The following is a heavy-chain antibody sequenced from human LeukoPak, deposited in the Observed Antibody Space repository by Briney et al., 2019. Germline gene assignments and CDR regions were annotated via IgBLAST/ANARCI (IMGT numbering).Heavy chain of an antibody. D-gene: IGHD6-13*01. V-gene: IGHV1-2*04. CDR3: ARESDSSSWYDY. CDR2: INPNSGGT. Sequence: ASVKVSCKASGYTFTGYYMHWVRQAPGQGLEWMGWINPNSGGTNYAQKFQGWDTMTRDTSISTAYMELSRLRSDDTAVYYCARESDSSSWYDYWGQGTLVTVSS. CDR1: GYTFTGYY. J-gene: IGHJ4*02.